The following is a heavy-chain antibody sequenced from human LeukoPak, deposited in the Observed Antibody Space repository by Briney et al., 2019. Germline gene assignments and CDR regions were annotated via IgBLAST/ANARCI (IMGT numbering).Heavy chain of an antibody. CDR3: ASIAVAGQFWVY. V-gene: IGHV4-59*01. J-gene: IGHJ4*02. Sequence: PSETLSLTCTVSGGSISSYYWSWIRQPPGKGLEWIGYIYYSGSTNYNPSLKSRVTISVDTSKNQFSLKLSSVTAADTAVYYCASIAVAGQFWVYWGQGTLVTVSS. CDR2: IYYSGST. CDR1: GGSISSYY. D-gene: IGHD6-19*01.